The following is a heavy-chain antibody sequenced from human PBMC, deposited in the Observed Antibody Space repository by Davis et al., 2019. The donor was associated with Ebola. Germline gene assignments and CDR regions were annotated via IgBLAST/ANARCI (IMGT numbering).Heavy chain of an antibody. CDR2: MNPNSGNT. CDR3: ARDLFSSGWYPY. V-gene: IGHV1-8*01. Sequence: AASVKVSCKASGYTFTSYDINWVRQATGQGLEWMGWMNPNSGNTGYAQKFQGRVTITADESTSTAYMELSSLRSEDTAVYYCARDLFSSGWYPYWGQGTLVTVSS. CDR1: GYTFTSYD. J-gene: IGHJ4*02. D-gene: IGHD6-19*01.